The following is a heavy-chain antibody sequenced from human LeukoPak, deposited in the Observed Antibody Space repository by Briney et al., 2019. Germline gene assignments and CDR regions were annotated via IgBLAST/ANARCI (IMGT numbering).Heavy chain of an antibody. CDR3: ARDAPVKVRGVIKVALFDN. CDR2: ISAYDGNT. Sequence: ASVKVSCKASGYPFSSYGISWVRQAPGQGLEWVAWISAYDGNTHSAQKVQGRVTLTTDTSTRTAYMELTSLTSDDTAVYYCARDAPVKVRGVIKVALFDNWGQGTLVTVSS. J-gene: IGHJ4*02. V-gene: IGHV1-18*01. CDR1: GYPFSSYG. D-gene: IGHD3-10*01.